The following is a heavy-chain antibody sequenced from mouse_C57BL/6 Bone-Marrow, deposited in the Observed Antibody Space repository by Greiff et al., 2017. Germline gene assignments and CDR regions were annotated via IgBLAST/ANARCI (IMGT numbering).Heavy chain of an antibody. CDR2: IWSDGST. V-gene: IGHV2-6-1*01. Sequence: QVQLQQSGPGLVAPSQSLSITCTVSGFSLTSYGVHWVRQPPGKGLEWLVVIWSDGSTTYNSALKSRLSISKDNSKSQVFLKMNSLQTDDTAMYFCARQCVRYDAMDYWGQGTSVTVSS. CDR3: ARQCVRYDAMDY. J-gene: IGHJ4*01. CDR1: GFSLTSYG.